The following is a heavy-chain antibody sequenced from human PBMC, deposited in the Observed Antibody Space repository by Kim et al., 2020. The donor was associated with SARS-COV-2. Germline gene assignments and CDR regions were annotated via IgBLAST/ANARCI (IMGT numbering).Heavy chain of an antibody. V-gene: IGHV3-11*01. Sequence: GRFTISRDNAKNSRYMQMNSLRAEDTAVYYCARCVTIFGVVRNYYYGMDVWGQGTTVTVSS. D-gene: IGHD3-3*01. CDR3: ARCVTIFGVVRNYYYGMDV. J-gene: IGHJ6*02.